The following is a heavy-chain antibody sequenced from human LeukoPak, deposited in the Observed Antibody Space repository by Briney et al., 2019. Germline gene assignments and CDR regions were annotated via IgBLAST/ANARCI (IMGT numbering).Heavy chain of an antibody. Sequence: ASGKVSCKASGYTFTGYYMHWVRQAPGQGLEWMGWINPNSGGTNYALKFQGRVTMTRDTSISTAYMELSRLRSDDTAVYYCARDRYFDWLLRPYYYYYGMDVWGQGTTVTVSS. CDR2: INPNSGGT. J-gene: IGHJ6*02. D-gene: IGHD3-9*01. V-gene: IGHV1-2*02. CDR1: GYTFTGYY. CDR3: ARDRYFDWLLRPYYYYYGMDV.